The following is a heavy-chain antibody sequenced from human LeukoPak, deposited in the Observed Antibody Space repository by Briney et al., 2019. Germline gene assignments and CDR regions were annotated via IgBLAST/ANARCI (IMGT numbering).Heavy chain of an antibody. V-gene: IGHV4-59*01. CDR2: VYYSGST. J-gene: IGHJ4*02. D-gene: IGHD1-26*01. Sequence: SETLSLTCIVSGASTTSYYWSWIRQPPGKGLEWIAHVYYSGSTNYNPSLKSRLTISVDTSKNQFSLKLTSVTAADTAVYYCARVGTSLDYWGQGTLVTVSS. CDR3: ARVGTSLDY. CDR1: GASTTSYY.